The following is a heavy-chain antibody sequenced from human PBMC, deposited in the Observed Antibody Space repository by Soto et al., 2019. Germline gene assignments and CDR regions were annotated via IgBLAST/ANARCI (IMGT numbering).Heavy chain of an antibody. CDR2: ISYDGSNK. CDR3: AKTRDIVVVPAAIMDY. D-gene: IGHD2-2*02. V-gene: IGHV3-30*18. Sequence: QVQLVESGGGVVQPGRSLRLSCAASGFTFSSYGMHWVRQAPGKGLEWVAVISYDGSNKYYADSVKGRFTISRDNSKNTLYLQMNSLRAEDTAVYYCAKTRDIVVVPAAIMDYWGQGPLVTVSS. J-gene: IGHJ4*02. CDR1: GFTFSSYG.